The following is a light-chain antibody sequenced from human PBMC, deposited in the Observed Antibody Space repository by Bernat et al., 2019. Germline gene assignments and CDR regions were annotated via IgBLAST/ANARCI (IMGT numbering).Light chain of an antibody. CDR1: SRDY. CDR3: SSHTSISTYV. V-gene: IGLV2-14*03. Sequence: QSALTQPASVSGSPGQSITISCTGTSRDYVSWYQQHPGRVPKLIIYDVSNRPSGVSDRFSGSKSGNTASLTISGLQAEDEADYSCSSHTSISTYVFGGGTKVTVL. J-gene: IGLJ1*01. CDR2: DVS.